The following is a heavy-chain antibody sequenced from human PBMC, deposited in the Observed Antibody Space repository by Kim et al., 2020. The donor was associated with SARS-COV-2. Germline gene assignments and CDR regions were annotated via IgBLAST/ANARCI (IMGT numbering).Heavy chain of an antibody. D-gene: IGHD6-13*01. CDR3: ARAKIAAANYYYYGMDV. CDR2: ISSSSSYI. Sequence: GGSLRLSCAASGFTFSSYSMNWVRQAPGKGLEWVSSISSSSSYIYYADSVKGRFTISRDNAKNSLYMQMNSLRAEDTAVYYCARAKIAAANYYYYGMDVWGQGTTVTVSS. V-gene: IGHV3-21*01. CDR1: GFTFSSYS. J-gene: IGHJ6*02.